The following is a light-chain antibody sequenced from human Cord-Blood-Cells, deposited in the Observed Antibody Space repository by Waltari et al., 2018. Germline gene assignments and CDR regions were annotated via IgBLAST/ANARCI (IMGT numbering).Light chain of an antibody. CDR1: SSNIGSNY. Sequence: QSVLTQPPSASGTPGQRVTISGSGSSSNIGSNYVYWYQQLPGTAPKLLIYRNNRRPSGVPDRFSGSKSGTSASLAISGLRSEDEADYYCAAWDDSLSGPVFGGGTKLTVL. V-gene: IGLV1-47*01. CDR3: AAWDDSLSGPV. CDR2: RNN. J-gene: IGLJ3*02.